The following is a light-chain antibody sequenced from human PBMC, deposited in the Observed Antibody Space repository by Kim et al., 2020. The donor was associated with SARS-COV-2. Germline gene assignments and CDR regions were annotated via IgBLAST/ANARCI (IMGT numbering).Light chain of an antibody. CDR1: QSVRSIY. J-gene: IGKJ4*01. V-gene: IGKV3-20*01. CDR3: QQYSRSPLT. CDR2: GAS. Sequence: SPGERATLACRASQSVRSIYLAWYQQKSGRAPRLLIYGASNRVTGTPDRFSGSGSGTDFTLTISRLEPEDFAVYYCQQYSRSPLTFGGGTKVDIK.